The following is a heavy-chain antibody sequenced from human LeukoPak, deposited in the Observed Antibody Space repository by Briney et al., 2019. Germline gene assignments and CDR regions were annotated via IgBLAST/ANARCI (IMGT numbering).Heavy chain of an antibody. CDR2: ISSSSSTI. CDR1: GFTFSSYS. D-gene: IGHD6-19*01. V-gene: IGHV3-48*01. CDR3: GSGWGFDY. Sequence: GGSLRLSCAASGFTFSSYSMNWVRQAPGKGLEWVSYISSSSSTIYYADSVKGRFTISRDNSKNTLYLQMNSLRAEDTAVYYCGSGWGFDYWGQGTLVTVSS. J-gene: IGHJ4*02.